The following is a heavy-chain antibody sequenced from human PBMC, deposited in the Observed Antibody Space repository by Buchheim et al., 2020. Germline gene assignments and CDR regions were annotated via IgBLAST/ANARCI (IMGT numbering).Heavy chain of an antibody. Sequence: QVQLQESGPGLVKPSETLSLTCTVSGGSIRNYYWSWIRQPAGKGLEWIERIFPGGSTNNNPSLQSRVNMLSDTSKNQFSLKLSSVTAADTAVYFCARTMGLVNYGFYYALDVWGQGTT. CDR2: IFPGGST. J-gene: IGHJ6*02. D-gene: IGHD4/OR15-4a*01. CDR3: ARTMGLVNYGFYYALDV. CDR1: GGSIRNYY. V-gene: IGHV4-4*07.